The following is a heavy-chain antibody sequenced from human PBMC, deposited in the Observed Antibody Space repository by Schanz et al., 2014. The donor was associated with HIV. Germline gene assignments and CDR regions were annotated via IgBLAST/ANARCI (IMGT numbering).Heavy chain of an antibody. V-gene: IGHV3-74*01. CDR2: ISSDGSST. J-gene: IGHJ6*02. CDR3: AKTSITLGMDV. Sequence: EVQLVESGGGLVQPGGSLRLSCAASGFTFSTSWMHWVRQAPGKGLVWVSRISSDGSSTSYADSVKGRFTISRDNAKNTLYLQTNSLRAEDTAIYYCAKTSITLGMDVWGQGTTVTVSS. CDR1: GFTFSTSW. D-gene: IGHD1-20*01.